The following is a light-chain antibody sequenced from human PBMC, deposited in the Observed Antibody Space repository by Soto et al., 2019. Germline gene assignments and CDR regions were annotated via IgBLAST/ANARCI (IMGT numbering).Light chain of an antibody. CDR1: QSVSSSY. J-gene: IGKJ2*01. CDR2: GAS. V-gene: IGKV3-20*01. Sequence: IVLTQSPGTLSLSPGERATLSCRASQSVSSSYLAWYQQKPGQAPRLLIYGASSRATGIPDRFSGSGSGTDFTLTISRLEPEDFAVYYCQQYNNWPPYTFGQGTKLEIK. CDR3: QQYNNWPPYT.